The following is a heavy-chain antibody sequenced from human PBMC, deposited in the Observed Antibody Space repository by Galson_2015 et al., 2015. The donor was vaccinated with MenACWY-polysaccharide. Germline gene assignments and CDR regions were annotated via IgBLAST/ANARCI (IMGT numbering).Heavy chain of an antibody. Sequence: SLRLSCAASGFTFSSYWMHWVRQAPGKGLVWISRINSDGSSTSYADSVKGRFTISRDNAKNTLYLQMNSLRAEDTAVYYCARRVVLVNGRSHDFLNIGGKGTMSTL. CDR2: INSDGSST. CDR3: ARRVVLVNGRSHDFLNI. V-gene: IGHV3-74*01. J-gene: IGHJ3*02. CDR1: GFTFSSYW. D-gene: IGHD3/OR15-3a*01.